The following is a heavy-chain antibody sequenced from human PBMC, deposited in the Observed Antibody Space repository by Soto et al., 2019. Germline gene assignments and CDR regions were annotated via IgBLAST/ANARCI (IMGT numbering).Heavy chain of an antibody. CDR3: ARMATFGSLNWFDP. CDR2: MNPGSGDT. V-gene: IGHV1-8*01. CDR1: IYIFINNY. J-gene: IGHJ5*02. D-gene: IGHD3-16*01. Sequence: ASVKVSGRASIYIFINNYVTWVRQATGQGLEWMGWMNPGSGDTGYAQKFQGRVTMTRDISIATAYMELSSLRSDDTAIYYCARMATFGSLNWFDPWGQGTLVTVS.